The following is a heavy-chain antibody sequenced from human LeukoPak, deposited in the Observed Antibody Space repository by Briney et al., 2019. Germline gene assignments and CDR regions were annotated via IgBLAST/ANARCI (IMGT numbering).Heavy chain of an antibody. V-gene: IGHV4-31*03. CDR1: GGSISSGGYY. CDR2: IYYSGST. Sequence: PSQTLSLTCTVSGGSISSGGYYWSWIRQHPGKGLEWIGYIYYSGSTYYNPSLKSRVTISIDTSKNQFSLKLSSVTAADTAVYYCARAYCGGDCYYADAFDIWGQGTMVTVSS. D-gene: IGHD2-21*02. CDR3: ARAYCGGDCYYADAFDI. J-gene: IGHJ3*02.